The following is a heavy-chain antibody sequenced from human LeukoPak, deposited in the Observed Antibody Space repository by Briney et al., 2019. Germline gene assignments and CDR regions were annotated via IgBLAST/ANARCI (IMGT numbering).Heavy chain of an antibody. J-gene: IGHJ4*02. CDR3: APRRGLYWGYFDY. V-gene: IGHV3-23*01. Sequence: GASLRLSCAASGFTFGTYAMSWVRQAPGKGLEWVSSISDSGGSTYYADSLKGRFTISRDNSRNTLYLQMKTLRAEDTAVYYCAPRRGLYWGYFDYWGQGTLVTVSS. D-gene: IGHD2-21*01. CDR1: GFTFGTYA. CDR2: ISDSGGST.